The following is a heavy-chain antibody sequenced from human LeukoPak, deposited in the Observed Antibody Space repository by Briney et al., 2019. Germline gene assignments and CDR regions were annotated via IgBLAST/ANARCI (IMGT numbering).Heavy chain of an antibody. Sequence: GGSLRLSCAASGFTFSSYGMHWVRQAPGKGLEWVAVISYDGNNKYYADSVKGRFTISRDTSKNTLYVEMNSLRAEDTAIYYCVKEGGLYNSGGYFDYWGQGTLVTVSS. CDR1: GFTFSSYG. CDR2: ISYDGNNK. CDR3: VKEGGLYNSGGYFDY. V-gene: IGHV3-30*18. J-gene: IGHJ4*02. D-gene: IGHD5-24*01.